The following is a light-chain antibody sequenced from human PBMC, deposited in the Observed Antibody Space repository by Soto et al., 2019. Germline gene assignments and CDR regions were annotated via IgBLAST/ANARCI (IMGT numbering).Light chain of an antibody. J-gene: IGLJ1*01. V-gene: IGLV1-44*01. CDR2: SNN. CDR1: SSNIGSNT. Sequence: QSVLTQPPSASGTSGQRVTISCSGSSSNIGSNTVDWYQQLPGTAPKLLIYSNNQRPSGVPDRFSGSKSGTSASLAISGLQSEDEADYYCAAWDDSLNGPVFGTGTKVNVL. CDR3: AAWDDSLNGPV.